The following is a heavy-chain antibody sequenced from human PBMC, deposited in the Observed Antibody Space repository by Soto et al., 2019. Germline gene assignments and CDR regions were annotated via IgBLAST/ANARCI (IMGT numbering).Heavy chain of an antibody. V-gene: IGHV3-23*01. Sequence: EVQLLESGGAVVQPGGSLRLSCTASGFTFSIYAMSWVRQAPGKGLEWVSVISGRSGSTYYADSVKGRFTISRDNSKNMLYLQMNNLSAEDTAVYYCAKEPDYDTLSNYYRGMVYWGQGTLVTVSS. D-gene: IGHD3-9*01. CDR1: GFTFSIYA. CDR2: ISGRSGST. CDR3: AKEPDYDTLSNYYRGMVY. J-gene: IGHJ4*02.